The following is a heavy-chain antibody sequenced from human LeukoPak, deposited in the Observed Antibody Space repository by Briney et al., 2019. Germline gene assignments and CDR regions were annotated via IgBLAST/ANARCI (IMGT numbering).Heavy chain of an antibody. V-gene: IGHV4-59*13. D-gene: IGHD5-18*01. CDR2: IYYSGST. CDR3: ARVDTASDAFDI. CDR1: GGSISSSY. Sequence: SETLSLTYTVAGGSISSSYRCLLRQPPGKGLEWIGYIYYSGSTNYNPSLKSRVTISVDTSKNQFSLKLSSVTAADTAVYYCARVDTASDAFDIWGQGTMVTVSS. J-gene: IGHJ3*02.